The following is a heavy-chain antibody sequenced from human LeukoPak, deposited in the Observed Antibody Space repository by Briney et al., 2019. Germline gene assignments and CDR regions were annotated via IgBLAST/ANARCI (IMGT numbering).Heavy chain of an antibody. D-gene: IGHD3-3*01. Sequence: ASVKVSCKASGYTFTSYYMHWVRQAPGQGLEWMGIINPSGGSTSYAQKFQGRVTMTRDTSTSTVYMELSSLRSEDTAVYYCARVAHYDFWSATEQGPNWFDPWGQGTLVTVSS. CDR3: ARVAHYDFWSATEQGPNWFDP. CDR2: INPSGGST. CDR1: GYTFTSYY. V-gene: IGHV1-46*01. J-gene: IGHJ5*02.